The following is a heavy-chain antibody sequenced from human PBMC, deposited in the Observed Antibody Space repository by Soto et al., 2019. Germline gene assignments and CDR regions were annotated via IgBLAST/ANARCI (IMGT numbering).Heavy chain of an antibody. Sequence: EVQLVESGGGLVQPGGSLRLSCAASGFIFSTYNMNWVSQAPGKGLEWVSDISGSGSTSYYADSVKGRFTISRDNDQTSLYLQMHSLGDEDAAVYYCVRGATHRTWFDPWGQGTLVTVSS. V-gene: IGHV3-48*02. CDR2: ISGSGSTS. D-gene: IGHD1-26*01. CDR3: VRGATHRTWFDP. CDR1: GFIFSTYN. J-gene: IGHJ5*02.